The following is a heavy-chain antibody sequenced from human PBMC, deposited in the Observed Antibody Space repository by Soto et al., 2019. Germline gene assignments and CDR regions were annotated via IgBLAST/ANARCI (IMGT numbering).Heavy chain of an antibody. CDR3: ARDRSETDYYYYGMDV. Sequence: EVQLVESGGGLVKPGGSLRLSCAASGFTFSSYSMNWVRQAPGKGLEWVSSISSSSSYIYYAGSVKGRFTISRDNAKNSLYLQMNSLRAEDTAVYYCARDRSETDYYYYGMDVWGQGTTVTVSS. CDR1: GFTFSSYS. J-gene: IGHJ6*02. V-gene: IGHV3-21*01. CDR2: ISSSSSYI.